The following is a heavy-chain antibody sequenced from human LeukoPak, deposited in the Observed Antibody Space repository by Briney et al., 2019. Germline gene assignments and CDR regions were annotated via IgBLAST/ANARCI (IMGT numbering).Heavy chain of an antibody. CDR1: GYSINSGYY. D-gene: IGHD6-6*01. CDR2: IYHSGSA. Sequence: PAETLSLTCTVSGYSINSGYYWAWIRQPPGKGLEWNGSIYHSGSAHYNPSLKSRVTISVDTSKNQFSLKLSSVTAADTAVYFCARAKIAARDPNNWFDPWGQGTLVTVSS. CDR3: ARAKIAARDPNNWFDP. J-gene: IGHJ5*02. V-gene: IGHV4-38-2*02.